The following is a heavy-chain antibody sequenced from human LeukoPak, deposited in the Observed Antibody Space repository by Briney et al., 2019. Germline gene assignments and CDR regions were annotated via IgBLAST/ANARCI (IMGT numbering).Heavy chain of an antibody. J-gene: IGHJ3*02. D-gene: IGHD3-10*01. CDR3: ARYVSGSLGAFDI. V-gene: IGHV4-4*02. CDR1: GGSIISSKW. Sequence: SETLPLTCAVSGGSIISSKWWTWVRQPPGGGLGGFGEIYQTGTTNYNPSLKSRVTMSLDKSQNQFSLKLSSVTAADTAVYYCARYVSGSLGAFDIWGQGTMVTVSS. CDR2: IYQTGTT.